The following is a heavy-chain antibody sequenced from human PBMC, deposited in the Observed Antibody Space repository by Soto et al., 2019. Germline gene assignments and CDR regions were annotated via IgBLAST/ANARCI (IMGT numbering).Heavy chain of an antibody. Sequence: EVQLVESGGGLVQPGGSLRLSCAASGFTVSSKYMSWVRQAPGKGLEWVSLIQSGGTTYYADFVKGRFTISRDSSKNMLHLQMDSLRAEDTXVXXCXRDXXLXXXGSCXXXXMDVWGKGTTVTVSS. CDR2: IQSGGTT. V-gene: IGHV3-66*01. CDR1: GFTVSSKY. J-gene: IGHJ6*03. D-gene: IGHD2-15*01. CDR3: XRDXXLXXXGSCXXXXMDV.